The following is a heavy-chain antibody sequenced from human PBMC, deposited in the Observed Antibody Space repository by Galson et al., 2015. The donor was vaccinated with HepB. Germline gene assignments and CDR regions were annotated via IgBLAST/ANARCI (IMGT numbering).Heavy chain of an antibody. CDR2: ISAYNGNT. J-gene: IGHJ6*03. V-gene: IGHV1-18*01. CDR1: GYTFTSYG. D-gene: IGHD4-11*01. Sequence: SVKVSCKASGYTFTSYGISWVRQAPGQGLEWMGWISAYNGNTNYAQKLQGRVTMTTDTSTSTAYMELRSLRSDDTAVYYCARDRPGGYSNPTDYYYYMDVWGKGTTVTVSS. CDR3: ARDRPGGYSNPTDYYYYMDV.